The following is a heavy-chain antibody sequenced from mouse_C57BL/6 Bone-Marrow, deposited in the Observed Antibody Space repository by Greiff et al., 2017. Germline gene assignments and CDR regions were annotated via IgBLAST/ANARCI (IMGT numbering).Heavy chain of an antibody. Sequence: EVKLMESGGGLVQPGGSLKLSCAASGFTFRDYGMAWVRQAPRKGPEWVAFFSNLAYSISYADTVTGRFTISRENAKNTLYLEMSSLRSEDAARYDREREYYGSSGVYFDYWGQGTTLTVSS. CDR2: FSNLAYSI. V-gene: IGHV5-15*01. J-gene: IGHJ2*01. CDR3: EREYYGSSGVYFDY. D-gene: IGHD1-1*01. CDR1: GFTFRDYG.